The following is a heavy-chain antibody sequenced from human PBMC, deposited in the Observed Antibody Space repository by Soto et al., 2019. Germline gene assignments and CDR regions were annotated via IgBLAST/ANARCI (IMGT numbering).Heavy chain of an antibody. CDR2: IYYSGST. CDR1: GGSISSSSYY. D-gene: IGHD5-18*01. CDR3: ARHTEDTAMVKRVDYYYYGMDV. V-gene: IGHV4-39*01. J-gene: IGHJ6*02. Sequence: PSETLSLTCTVSGGSISSSSYYWCCIRQPPGKGLEWIGSIYYSGSTYYNPSLKSRVTISVDTSKNQFSLKLSSVTAADTAVYYCARHTEDTAMVKRVDYYYYGMDVWGQGTTVTVSS.